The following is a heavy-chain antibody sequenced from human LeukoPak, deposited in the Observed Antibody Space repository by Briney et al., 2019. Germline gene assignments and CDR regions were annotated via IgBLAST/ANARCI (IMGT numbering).Heavy chain of an antibody. CDR2: IYHSGST. V-gene: IGHV4-30-2*01. D-gene: IGHD5-18*01. J-gene: IGHJ4*02. Sequence: NPSQALSLTCAVSGGSISSGGYSWSWIRQPPGKGLEWIGYIYHSGSTYYNPSLKSRVTISVDRSKNQFSLKLSSVTAADTAVYYCTRGGYSYGTGWDYFDYWGKGTLVTVSS. CDR3: TRGGYSYGTGWDYFDY. CDR1: GGSISSGGYS.